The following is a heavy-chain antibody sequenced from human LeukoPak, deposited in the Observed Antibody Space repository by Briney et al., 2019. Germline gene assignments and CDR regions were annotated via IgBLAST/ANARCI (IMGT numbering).Heavy chain of an antibody. CDR3: ARDPRP. V-gene: IGHV4-34*01. CDR2: INHSGST. J-gene: IGHJ5*02. Sequence: SETLSLTCAVYGGSFSGYYWSWIRQPPGKGLEWIGEINHSGSTNYNPSLKYRVTISVDTSKNQFSLKLSSVTAADTAVYYCARDPRPWGQGTLVTVSS. CDR1: GGSFSGYY.